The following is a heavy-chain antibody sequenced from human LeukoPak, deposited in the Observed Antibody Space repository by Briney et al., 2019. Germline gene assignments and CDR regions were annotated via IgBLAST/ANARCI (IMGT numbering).Heavy chain of an antibody. D-gene: IGHD5-12*01. V-gene: IGHV1-18*01. CDR3: ARSGYSGYDCEY. J-gene: IGHJ4*02. CDR2: SSAYNGNT. Sequence: ASVKLSCKASGYTFTSYGISWVRQAPGPGLEWMGWSSAYNGNTNYAQKLQGRVTMTTDTSTSTAYMELRSLRSDDTAVYYCARSGYSGYDCEYWGQGTLVTVSS. CDR1: GYTFTSYG.